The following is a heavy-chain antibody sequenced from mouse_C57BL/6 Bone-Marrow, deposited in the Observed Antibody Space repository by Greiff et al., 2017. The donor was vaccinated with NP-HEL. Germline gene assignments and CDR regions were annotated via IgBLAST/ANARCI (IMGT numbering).Heavy chain of an antibody. CDR3: ARKIYYGNYYFDY. V-gene: IGHV1-64*01. D-gene: IGHD2-1*01. Sequence: VQLQQPGAELVKPGASVKLSCKASGYTFTSYWMHWVKQRPGQGLEWIGMIHPNSGSTNYNEKFKSKATLTVDKSSSTAYMQLSSLTSEDSAVYYCARKIYYGNYYFDYWGQGTTLTVSS. CDR2: IHPNSGST. CDR1: GYTFTSYW. J-gene: IGHJ2*01.